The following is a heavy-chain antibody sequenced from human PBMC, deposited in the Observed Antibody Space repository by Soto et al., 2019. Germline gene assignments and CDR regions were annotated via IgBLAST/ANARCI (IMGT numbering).Heavy chain of an antibody. CDR1: GFTFGTYW. V-gene: IGHV3-7*01. Sequence: LRLSCAASGFTFGTYWMSWVRQAPGKGLEWLATIKFDASEKKYVDSVKGRFTVSRDNARNSLYLQMDSLRADDTAVYYCARWLEVLTTSDSWGQGTLVTVSS. CDR2: IKFDASEK. D-gene: IGHD3-22*01. J-gene: IGHJ4*02. CDR3: ARWLEVLTTSDS.